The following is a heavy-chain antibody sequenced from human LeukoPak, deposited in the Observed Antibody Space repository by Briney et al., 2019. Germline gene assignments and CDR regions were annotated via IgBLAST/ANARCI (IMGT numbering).Heavy chain of an antibody. D-gene: IGHD3-10*01. V-gene: IGHV3-15*01. CDR1: GFTFSNAW. J-gene: IGHJ4*02. CDR2: IKSKTDGGTT. Sequence: GGPLRLSCAASGFTFSNAWMSWVRQAPGKGLEWVGRIKSKTDGGTTDYAAPVKGRFTISRDDSKNTLYLQMNSLKTEDTAVYYCTTADYYGSGSYNLDYWGQGTLVTVSS. CDR3: TTADYYGSGSYNLDY.